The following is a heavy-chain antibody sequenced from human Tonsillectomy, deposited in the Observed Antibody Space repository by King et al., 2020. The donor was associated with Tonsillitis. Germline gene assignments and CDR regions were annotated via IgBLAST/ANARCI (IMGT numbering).Heavy chain of an antibody. CDR1: GNTFTGYY. Sequence: VQLVESGAEVKKPGASVKVSCKASGNTFTGYYMHWVRQAPGQGLEWMGRINPNSGGTNYAQKFQGRVTMTRDTSISTAYMKLSRLRSDDTVVYYCARSGGDSSSWYFDLWGRGTLVTVSS. CDR2: INPNSGGT. D-gene: IGHD6-13*01. V-gene: IGHV1-2*05. J-gene: IGHJ2*01. CDR3: ARSGGDSSSWYFDL.